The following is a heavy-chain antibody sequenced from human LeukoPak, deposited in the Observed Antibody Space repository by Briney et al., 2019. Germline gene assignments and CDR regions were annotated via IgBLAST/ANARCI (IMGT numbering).Heavy chain of an antibody. Sequence: GESLKISCKGSGYSFTSYWIGWVRQMPGKGLEWMGIIYPGDSDTRYSPSFQGQVTISADKSISTAYLQWSSLKASDTAMYYCARHAIHYGDCYWYFDLWGRGTLVTVSS. J-gene: IGHJ2*01. CDR1: GYSFTSYW. D-gene: IGHD4-17*01. CDR3: ARHAIHYGDCYWYFDL. CDR2: IYPGDSDT. V-gene: IGHV5-51*01.